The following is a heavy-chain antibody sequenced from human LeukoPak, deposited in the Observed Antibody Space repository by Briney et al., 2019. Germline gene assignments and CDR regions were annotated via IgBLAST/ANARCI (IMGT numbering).Heavy chain of an antibody. Sequence: ASVKVSCKASGYTFTSYDINWVRQATGQGLEWMGWMNPNSGNTGYAQKFQGRVTITRNTSISTAYMELSSLRSEDTAVYYCARARGVPTGGLSGVPAIAADNWFDPWGQGTLVTVSS. CDR2: MNPNSGNT. V-gene: IGHV1-8*03. D-gene: IGHD3-16*02. CDR3: ARARGVPTGGLSGVPAIAADNWFDP. J-gene: IGHJ5*02. CDR1: GYTFTSYD.